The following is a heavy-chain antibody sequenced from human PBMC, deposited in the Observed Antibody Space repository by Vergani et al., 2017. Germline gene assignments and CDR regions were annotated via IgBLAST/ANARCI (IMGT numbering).Heavy chain of an antibody. V-gene: IGHV4-59*01. CDR3: ARADLLFGRAFDI. D-gene: IGHD2-15*01. CDR2: IYYSGST. J-gene: IGHJ3*02. CDR1: GGSISSYY. Sequence: QVQLQESGPGLVKPSETLSLTCTVSGGSISSYYWSWIRQPPGKGLGWIGYIYYSGSTNYNPSLKSRVTISVDTSKNQFSLKLSSVTAADTAVYYCARADLLFGRAFDIWGQGTMVTVSS.